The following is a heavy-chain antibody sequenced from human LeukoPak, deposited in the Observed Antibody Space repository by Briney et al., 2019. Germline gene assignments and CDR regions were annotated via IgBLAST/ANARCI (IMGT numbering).Heavy chain of an antibody. D-gene: IGHD2-21*02. J-gene: IGHJ4*02. V-gene: IGHV5-51*01. CDR1: GYSFTSCW. Sequence: GESLKISCKGSGYSFTSCWIGWVRQMPGKGLEWMGIIYPGDSDTRYSPSFQGQVTISADKSISTAYLQWGSLKASDTAMYYCARAYCGGDCYSLFDYWGQGTLVTVSS. CDR2: IYPGDSDT. CDR3: ARAYCGGDCYSLFDY.